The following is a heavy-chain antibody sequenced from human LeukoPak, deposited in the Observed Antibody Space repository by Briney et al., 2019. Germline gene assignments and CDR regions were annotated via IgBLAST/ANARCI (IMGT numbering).Heavy chain of an antibody. V-gene: IGHV3-21*01. CDR1: GLTFSSYS. CDR2: ISSSSSYI. CDR3: ARVVVVVAFDY. D-gene: IGHD2-15*01. Sequence: PGGSLRLSCAASGLTFSSYSMNWVRQAPGQGLQGVSTISSSSSYIYYADSVKSRFTISRDNAKNSLYLQMNGLRAEDTAVYYCARVVVVVAFDYWGQGTLVTVSS. J-gene: IGHJ4*02.